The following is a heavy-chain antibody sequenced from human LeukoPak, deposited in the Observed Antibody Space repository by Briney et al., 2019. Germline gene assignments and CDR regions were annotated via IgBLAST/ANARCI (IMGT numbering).Heavy chain of an antibody. J-gene: IGHJ4*02. V-gene: IGHV4-39*07. CDR3: ARAAVTTTYFDF. CDR2: IYTSGST. CDR1: GGSISSSSYY. D-gene: IGHD4-17*01. Sequence: SETLSLTCTVSGGSISSSSYYWGWIRQPPGKGLEWIGRIYTSGSTNYNPSLKSRVTISVDTSKNQFSLRLSSVTAADTALYYCARAAVTTTYFDFWGQGTLVTVSS.